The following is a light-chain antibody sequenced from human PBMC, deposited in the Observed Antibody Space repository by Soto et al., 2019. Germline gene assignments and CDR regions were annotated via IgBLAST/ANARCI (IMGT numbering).Light chain of an antibody. CDR1: QSVSSSY. V-gene: IGKV3-20*01. CDR2: GAS. J-gene: IGKJ1*01. Sequence: EIVLPQAPRTLSFSPWERATLSCRASQSVSSSYLAWYQQKPGQAPRLLIYGASSRATGIPDRFSGSGSGTDFTLTISRLEPEDSAVYYCHQYGSSRTFGQGTKVDNK. CDR3: HQYGSSRT.